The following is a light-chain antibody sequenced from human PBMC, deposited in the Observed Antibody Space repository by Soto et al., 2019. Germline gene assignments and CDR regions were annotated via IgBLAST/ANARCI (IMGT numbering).Light chain of an antibody. CDR2: DVS. V-gene: IGLV2-14*03. CDR3: SSYIDTSVV. Sequence: QSALTQPASVSGSPGQSITISCTGISSDVGGFHYVSWYQQHPGKAPKLMIYDVSNRPSGVSNRFSGSKSANTASLTISGLQTEDEADYYCSSYIDTSVVFGGGTKVTVL. CDR1: SSDVGGFHY. J-gene: IGLJ2*01.